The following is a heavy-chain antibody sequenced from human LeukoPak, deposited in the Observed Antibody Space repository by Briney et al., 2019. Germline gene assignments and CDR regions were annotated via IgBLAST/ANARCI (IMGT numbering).Heavy chain of an antibody. D-gene: IGHD3-22*01. CDR1: GGSISTNSYS. Sequence: PSETLCLTCTVSGGSISTNSYSWGWIRQPPGKGLEWIGSIYYSGSSYYNPSLKSRVTISVDTSKSQFSLKLRSVTAADTAVYYCARWRGGSTLRGVVTDDAFDIWGQGTMVTVTS. V-gene: IGHV4-39*01. CDR2: IYYSGSS. CDR3: ARWRGGSTLRGVVTDDAFDI. J-gene: IGHJ3*02.